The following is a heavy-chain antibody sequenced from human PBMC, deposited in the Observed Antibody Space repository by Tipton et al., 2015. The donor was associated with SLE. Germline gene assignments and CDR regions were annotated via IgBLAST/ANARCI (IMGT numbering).Heavy chain of an antibody. J-gene: IGHJ4*02. CDR2: MSYSGRT. Sequence: TLSLTCIVSSDSVSSGDYFWGWIRQPPGKGLEWIASMSYSGRTYYNPSLKSRVTISVDSSKNHFSLNLSSVTAADTAVYFCARQPYYESPFDYWGQGTLVTVSS. V-gene: IGHV4-39*01. CDR3: ARQPYYESPFDY. D-gene: IGHD3-22*01. CDR1: SDSVSSGDYF.